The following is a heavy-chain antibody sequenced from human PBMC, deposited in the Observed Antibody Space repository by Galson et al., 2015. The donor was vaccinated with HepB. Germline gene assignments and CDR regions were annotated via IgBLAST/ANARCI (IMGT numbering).Heavy chain of an antibody. CDR3: ARVERRNNWFDP. CDR2: IYHSGST. V-gene: IGHV4-4*02. D-gene: IGHD5-24*01. J-gene: IGHJ5*02. Sequence: ETLSLTCAVSGGSISSSNWWSWVRQPPGKGLEWIGEIYHSGSTNYNPSLKSRVTISVDKSKNQFSLKLSSVTAADTAVYYCARVERRNNWFDPWGQGTLVTVSS. CDR1: GGSISSSNW.